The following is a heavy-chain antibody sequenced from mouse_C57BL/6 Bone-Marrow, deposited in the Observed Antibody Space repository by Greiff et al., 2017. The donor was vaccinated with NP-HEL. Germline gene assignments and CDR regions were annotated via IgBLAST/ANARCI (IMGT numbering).Heavy chain of an antibody. CDR2: ISRGGSYT. Sequence: EVMLVESGGDLVKPGGSLKLSCAASGFTFSSYGMSWVRQTPDKRLEWVATISRGGSYTYYPDSVTGRFTIPRDNAKNTLYLQMSSLKSEDTAMYYCARHGISTVVAPYYAMDYWGQGTSVTVSS. J-gene: IGHJ4*01. V-gene: IGHV5-6*01. CDR1: GFTFSSYG. CDR3: ARHGISTVVAPYYAMDY. D-gene: IGHD1-1*01.